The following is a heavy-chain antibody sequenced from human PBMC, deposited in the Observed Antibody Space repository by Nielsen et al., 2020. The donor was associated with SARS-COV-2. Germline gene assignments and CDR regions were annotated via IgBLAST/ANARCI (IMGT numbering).Heavy chain of an antibody. CDR2: ISGSGGST. CDR1: GFTFSSYA. J-gene: IGHJ6*02. D-gene: IGHD3-9*01. V-gene: IGHV3-23*01. Sequence: GGSLRLSCAASGFTFSSYAVSWVRQAPGKGLEWVSAISGSGGSTYYADSVKGRFTISRDNSKNTLYLQMNSLRAEDTAVYYCAGRLRYFDWLGMDVWGQGTTVTVSS. CDR3: AGRLRYFDWLGMDV.